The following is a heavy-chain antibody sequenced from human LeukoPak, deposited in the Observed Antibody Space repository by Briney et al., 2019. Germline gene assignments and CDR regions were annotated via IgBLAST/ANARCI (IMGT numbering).Heavy chain of an antibody. V-gene: IGHV1-69*04. J-gene: IGHJ4*02. D-gene: IGHD3-9*01. CDR3: ARDHTRVLRYRLDY. Sequence: SVKVSCKASGGTFSSYAISWVRQAPGQGLEWMGRIIPILGIANYAQKFQGRVAITADKSTSTAYMELSSLRSEDTAVYYCARDHTRVLRYRLDYWGQGTLVTVSS. CDR1: GGTFSSYA. CDR2: IIPILGIA.